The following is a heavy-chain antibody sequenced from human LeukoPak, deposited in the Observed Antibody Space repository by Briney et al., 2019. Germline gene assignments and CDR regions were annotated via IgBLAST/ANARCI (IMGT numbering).Heavy chain of an antibody. D-gene: IGHD4-17*01. V-gene: IGHV3-30-3*01. CDR1: GFTFSSYA. Sequence: QPGGSLRLSCAASGFTFSSYAMHWVRQAPGKGLEWVAVISYDGSNKYYADSVKGRFTISRDNSKNTLYLQMNSLRAEDTAVYYCARGYGVTDYWGQGTLVTVSS. CDR2: ISYDGSNK. J-gene: IGHJ4*02. CDR3: ARGYGVTDY.